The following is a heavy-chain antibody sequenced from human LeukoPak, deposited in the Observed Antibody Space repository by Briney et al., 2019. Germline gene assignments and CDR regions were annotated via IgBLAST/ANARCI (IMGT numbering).Heavy chain of an antibody. CDR3: ASRNSAIVSFYDS. CDR1: GFSFSNYV. J-gene: IGHJ4*02. CDR2: ISTGGSNT. Sequence: GGSLRLSCAASGFSFSNYVMSWVRHAPGRGLEWISAISTGGSNTYYADSVKGRFTISRDNSKNTLFLQMNTLTAEDTAVYYCASRNSAIVSFYDSWGQGTLVTVSS. D-gene: IGHD5-18*01. V-gene: IGHV3-23*01.